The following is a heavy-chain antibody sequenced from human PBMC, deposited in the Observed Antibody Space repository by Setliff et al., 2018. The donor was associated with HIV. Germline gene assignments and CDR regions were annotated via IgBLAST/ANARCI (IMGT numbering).Heavy chain of an antibody. V-gene: IGHV4-61*03. CDR2: IYYSGST. CDR1: GDSVSSRSYY. CDR3: AQLGMVDDFDY. D-gene: IGHD1-1*01. J-gene: IGHJ4*02. Sequence: SETQSLTCTVSGDSVSSRSYYWSWIRQPPGKGLEWIGYIYYSGSTNYNPSLKSRVTISVDTSKNHFSLKLRSVTAADTAVYYCAQLGMVDDFDYWGQGTLVTVSS.